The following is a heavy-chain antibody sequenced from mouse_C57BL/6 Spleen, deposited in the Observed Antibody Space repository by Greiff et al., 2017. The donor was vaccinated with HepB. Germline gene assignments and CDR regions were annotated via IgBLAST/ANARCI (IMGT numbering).Heavy chain of an antibody. CDR2: IDPETGGT. V-gene: IGHV1-15*01. D-gene: IGHD1-1*01. Sequence: VQLQQSGAELVRPGASVTLSCKASGYTFTDYEMHWVKQTPVHGLEWIGAIDPETGGTAYNQKFKGKAILTADKSSSTAYMELRSLTSEDSAVYYCTREDTRVVGHWYFDVWGTGTTVTVSS. CDR1: GYTFTDYE. J-gene: IGHJ1*03. CDR3: TREDTRVVGHWYFDV.